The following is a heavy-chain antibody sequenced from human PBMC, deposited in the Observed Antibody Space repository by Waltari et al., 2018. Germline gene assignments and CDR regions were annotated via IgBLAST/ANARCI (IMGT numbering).Heavy chain of an antibody. J-gene: IGHJ3*02. CDR2: IIPIFGTA. V-gene: IGHV1-69*13. D-gene: IGHD2-21*01. CDR3: ARDSRTYCGGDCLSAFDI. CDR1: GGTFSSYA. Sequence: QVQLVQSGAEVKKPGSSVKVSCKASGGTFSSYAISWVRQAPGQGLEWMGGIIPIFGTANYAQKFQGRVTFTADESTSTAYMGLSSLRSEDTAVYYCARDSRTYCGGDCLSAFDIWGQGTMVTVSS.